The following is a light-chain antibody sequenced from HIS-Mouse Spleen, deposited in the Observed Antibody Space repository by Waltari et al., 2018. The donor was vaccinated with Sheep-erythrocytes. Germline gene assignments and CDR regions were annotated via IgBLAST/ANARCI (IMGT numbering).Light chain of an antibody. CDR1: QSISSY. CDR3: QKSYSTPPT. J-gene: IGKJ4*01. V-gene: IGKV1-39*01. Sequence: DIQMTQSPSSLSASVGDRVTITCRASQSISSYLNWYQQKPGKAPKLLIYAASSLQSGVTSRFSGSGSGTDFPLTISTLQTEDFATYYCQKSYSTPPTLGGGTKVEIK. CDR2: AAS.